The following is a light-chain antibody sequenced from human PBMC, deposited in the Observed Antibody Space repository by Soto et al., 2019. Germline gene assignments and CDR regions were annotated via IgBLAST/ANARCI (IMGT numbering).Light chain of an antibody. Sequence: EVVMTQSPATLSVSPGERATLSCRASETVATNLAWYQQKPGQAPRLLISGASTRAAGISDRFRGSGSGTEFTLTISSLQSEDFAVYYCQQYNNWPPYTFGQGTKLEIK. CDR1: ETVATN. V-gene: IGKV3-15*01. CDR2: GAS. CDR3: QQYNNWPPYT. J-gene: IGKJ2*01.